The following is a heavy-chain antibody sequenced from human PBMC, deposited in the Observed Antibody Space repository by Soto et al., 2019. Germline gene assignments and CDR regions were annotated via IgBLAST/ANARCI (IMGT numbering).Heavy chain of an antibody. CDR3: ARFGVVVAAGDY. J-gene: IGHJ4*02. V-gene: IGHV1-3*01. CDR1: GYTFTSYA. D-gene: IGHD2-15*01. Sequence: ASVKVSCKASGYTFTSYAMYWVRQAPGQRLEWMGWINAGNGNTKYSQKFQGRVTITRDTSTSTAYMELRSLRSDDTAVYYCARFGVVVAAGDYWGQGTLVTVSS. CDR2: INAGNGNT.